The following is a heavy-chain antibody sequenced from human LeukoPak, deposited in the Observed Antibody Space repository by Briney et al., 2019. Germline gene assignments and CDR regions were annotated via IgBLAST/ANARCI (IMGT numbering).Heavy chain of an antibody. V-gene: IGHV4-38-2*02. J-gene: IGHJ4*02. CDR1: DDSITMYY. CDR3: VRSETIWYYFDY. D-gene: IGHD1-7*01. CDR2: IYHSGST. Sequence: SETLSLTCSVSDDSITMYYWTWIRQPPGKGLEWIGSIYHSGSTYYNPSLNSRVSMSLDTSKNQFSLRLSSVTAADTAVYFCVRSETIWYYFDYWGQGRLVTVSS.